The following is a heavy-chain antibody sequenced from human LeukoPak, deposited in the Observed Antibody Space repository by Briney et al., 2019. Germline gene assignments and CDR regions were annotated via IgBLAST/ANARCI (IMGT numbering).Heavy chain of an antibody. V-gene: IGHV4-39*01. CDR3: ARRGRNYYYYMDV. D-gene: IGHD2-15*01. J-gene: IGHJ6*03. CDR1: GGSISSSSYY. CDR2: IYYSGST. Sequence: SETLSLTCTVSGGSISSSSYYWGWIRQPPGKGLEWIGSIYYSGSTYYNPSLKSRVTISVDTSKNQFPLKLSSVTAADTAVYYCARRGRNYYYYMDVWGKGTTVTASS.